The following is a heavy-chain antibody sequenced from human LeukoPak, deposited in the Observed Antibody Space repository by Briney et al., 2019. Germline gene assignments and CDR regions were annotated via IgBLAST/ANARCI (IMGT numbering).Heavy chain of an antibody. J-gene: IGHJ5*02. V-gene: IGHV4-39*07. CDR1: GGSISSSSYY. CDR2: IYYSGST. D-gene: IGHD1-7*01. Sequence: PSETLSLTCTVSGGSISSSSYYWGWIRQPPGKGLERIGSIYYSGSTYYNPSLKSRVTISVDTSKNQFSLKLSSVTAADTAVYYCARGRGTAWFDPWGQGTLVTVSS. CDR3: ARGRGTAWFDP.